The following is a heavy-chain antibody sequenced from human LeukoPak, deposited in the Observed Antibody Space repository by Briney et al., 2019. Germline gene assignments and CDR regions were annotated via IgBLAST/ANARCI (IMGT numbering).Heavy chain of an antibody. CDR3: ARVEAYYYDSSGYSPPFDY. Sequence: ASVKVSCKVSGYTLTELSMHWVRQAPGQGLEWMGWISAYNGNTNYAQKLQGRVTMTTDTSTSTAYMELRSLRSDDTAVYYCARVEAYYYDSSGYSPPFDYWGQGTLVTVSS. V-gene: IGHV1-18*01. D-gene: IGHD3-22*01. CDR1: GYTLTELS. CDR2: ISAYNGNT. J-gene: IGHJ4*02.